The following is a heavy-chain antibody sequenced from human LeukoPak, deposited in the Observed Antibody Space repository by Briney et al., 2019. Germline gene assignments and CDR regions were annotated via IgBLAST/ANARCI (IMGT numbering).Heavy chain of an antibody. CDR2: IIPIFGTA. CDR1: GGTFSSYA. D-gene: IGHD2-2*01. J-gene: IGHJ4*02. Sequence: VASVKVSCKASGGTFSSYAISWVRQAPGQGLEWMGGIIPIFGTANYAQKFQGRVTITTDESTSTAYMELSSLRSEDTAVYYCARAEGYCSSTSCSLDYWGQGTLVTVSS. V-gene: IGHV1-69*05. CDR3: ARAEGYCSSTSCSLDY.